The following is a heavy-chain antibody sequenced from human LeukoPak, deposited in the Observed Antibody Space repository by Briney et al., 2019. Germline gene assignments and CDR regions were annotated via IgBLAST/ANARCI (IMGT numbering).Heavy chain of an antibody. Sequence: GGSLRLSCAASGFTFSNYAMHWVRQAPGKGLEWVAVISYDGSNKYYTDSVKGRFTISGDSSKNTLYPQMNSLRAEDTAVYYCAKATGWVSYWFDPWGQGTLVTVSS. V-gene: IGHV3-30*04. CDR1: GFTFSNYA. J-gene: IGHJ5*02. D-gene: IGHD3-9*01. CDR3: AKATGWVSYWFDP. CDR2: ISYDGSNK.